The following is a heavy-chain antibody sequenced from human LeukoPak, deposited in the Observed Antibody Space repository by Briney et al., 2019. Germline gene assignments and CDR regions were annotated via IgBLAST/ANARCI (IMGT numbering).Heavy chain of an antibody. J-gene: IGHJ4*02. V-gene: IGHV3-23*01. Sequence: QPGESLRLSCGASGLTVSSYAMSRVRQAPGKGLEWVSTIIGTAGNTYYADSVKGRFTISRDDSKNTVYLQMNSLRAEDTAVYSCAKYTSGTYYRGLDQWGQGTLVTVSS. D-gene: IGHD3-10*01. CDR1: GLTVSSYA. CDR2: IIGTAGNT. CDR3: AKYTSGTYYRGLDQ.